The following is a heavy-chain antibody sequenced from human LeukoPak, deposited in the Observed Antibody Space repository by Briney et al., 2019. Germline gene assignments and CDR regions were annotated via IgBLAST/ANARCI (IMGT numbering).Heavy chain of an antibody. J-gene: IGHJ4*02. CDR2: ISFDGSNQ. V-gene: IGHV3-30*18. CDR3: AKWQYYGSGDDY. Sequence: GGSLRLSCAASGFTFSSYGMHWVRQAPGKGLEWVALISFDGSNQYYADSVKGRFTISRDNSKNTLYLQMNSLRAEDTAVYYCAKWQYYGSGDDYWGQGTLVTVSS. D-gene: IGHD3-10*01. CDR1: GFTFSSYG.